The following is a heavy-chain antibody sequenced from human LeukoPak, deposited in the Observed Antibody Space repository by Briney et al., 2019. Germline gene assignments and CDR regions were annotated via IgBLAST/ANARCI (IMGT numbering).Heavy chain of an antibody. V-gene: IGHV3-9*01. CDR2: ISWNSGSI. Sequence: GRSLRLSCAASGFTFDDYAMHWVRQAPGKGLEWVSGISWNSGSIGYADSVKGRFTISRDNAKNSLYLQMNSLRVEDTAVYYCARTMANAAFDIWGQGTMVTVSS. CDR3: ARTMANAAFDI. CDR1: GFTFDDYA. D-gene: IGHD5-24*01. J-gene: IGHJ3*02.